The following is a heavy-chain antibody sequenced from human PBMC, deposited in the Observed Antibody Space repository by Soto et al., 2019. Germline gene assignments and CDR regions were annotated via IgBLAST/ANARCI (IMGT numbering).Heavy chain of an antibody. Sequence: PGGSLRLSCAASGFTFSSYAMHWARQAPGKGLEWVAVISYDGSNKYYADSVKGRFTIYRDNSKNTLYLQMNSLRAEDTAVYYCARADYYDSSGYYSYWGQGTLVTVSS. J-gene: IGHJ4*02. CDR2: ISYDGSNK. CDR3: ARADYYDSSGYYSY. CDR1: GFTFSSYA. D-gene: IGHD3-22*01. V-gene: IGHV3-30-3*01.